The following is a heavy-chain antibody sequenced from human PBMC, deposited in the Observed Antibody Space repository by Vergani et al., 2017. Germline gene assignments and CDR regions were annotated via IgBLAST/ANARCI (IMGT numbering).Heavy chain of an antibody. CDR2: FIPTTGKA. CDR1: GGTFPSYT. J-gene: IGHJ6*02. D-gene: IGHD3-3*01. CDR3: ASRDITIFGVVIIRGYYYYGMDV. Sequence: QVHLVQSGAEVRKPESSVNVSCKASGGTFPSYTINWVRQVPGQGLEWLARFIPTTGKAFYAQKLQGRVTFTADTSRGIAYMDLSSLKYEDTAVYYCASRDITIFGVVIIRGYYYYGMDVWGQGTTVTVSS. V-gene: IGHV1-69*02.